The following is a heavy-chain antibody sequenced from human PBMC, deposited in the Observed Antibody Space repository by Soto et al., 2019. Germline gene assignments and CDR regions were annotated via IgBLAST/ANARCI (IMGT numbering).Heavy chain of an antibody. Sequence: SVKVSCKASGFTFTSSAVQWLRQARGQRLEWIGWIVVGSGNTNYAQKFQERVTITRDMSTSTAYMELSSLRSEDTAVYYCAAVAGVVPAAPFDYWGQGTLVTVSS. D-gene: IGHD2-2*01. CDR3: AAVAGVVPAAPFDY. CDR1: GFTFTSSA. V-gene: IGHV1-58*01. CDR2: IVVGSGNT. J-gene: IGHJ4*02.